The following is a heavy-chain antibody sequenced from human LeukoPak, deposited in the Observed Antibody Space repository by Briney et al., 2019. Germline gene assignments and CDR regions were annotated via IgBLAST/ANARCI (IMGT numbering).Heavy chain of an antibody. D-gene: IGHD4/OR15-4a*01. CDR2: IGGSDGRT. Sequence: GGSLRLSCAASGFTFSRYAMSWVRQAPGKGLEWVSSIGGSDGRTYYAKSVVGRFTISRDNSKNTLSLQMNSLRVEDTAVYFCADPPNADYWGQGTLVTVSS. CDR1: GFTFSRYA. CDR3: ADPPNADY. V-gene: IGHV3-23*01. J-gene: IGHJ4*02.